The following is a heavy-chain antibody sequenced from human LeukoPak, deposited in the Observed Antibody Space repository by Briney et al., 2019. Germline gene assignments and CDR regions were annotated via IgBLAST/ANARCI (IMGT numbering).Heavy chain of an antibody. D-gene: IGHD5-12*01. CDR2: INPNSGGT. CDR1: GYTLTGYY. Sequence: AAVKVSCKASGYTLTGYYMHWVRQAPGQGLEWMGWINPNSGGTNYAQKFQGRVTMTRDTSISTAYMELSRLRSDDTAVYYCARDVSKWLRLLGYWGQGTLVTVSS. CDR3: ARDVSKWLRLLGY. J-gene: IGHJ4*02. V-gene: IGHV1-2*02.